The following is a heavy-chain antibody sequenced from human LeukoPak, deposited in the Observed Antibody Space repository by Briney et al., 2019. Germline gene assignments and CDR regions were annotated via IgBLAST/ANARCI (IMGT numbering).Heavy chain of an antibody. CDR1: GFTFEDYS. D-gene: IGHD2-8*01. CDR3: ARENALDYFDY. Sequence: GGSLRLSCAASGFTFEDYSMTWVRQAPGKGLEWFSYISGSGRIIYYADSVKGRFTISRDNAKNSLYLQMNSLRVEDTAVYYCARENALDYFDYWGQGTLVTVSS. V-gene: IGHV3-48*04. CDR2: ISGSGRII. J-gene: IGHJ4*02.